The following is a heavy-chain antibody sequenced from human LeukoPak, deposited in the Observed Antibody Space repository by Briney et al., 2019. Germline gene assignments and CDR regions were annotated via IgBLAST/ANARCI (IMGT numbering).Heavy chain of an antibody. CDR1: GGSISSYY. D-gene: IGHD4-17*01. CDR3: ARQGYGDYGFLGY. V-gene: IGHV4-59*08. Sequence: SETLSLTCTVSGGSISSYYWSWIRQPPGKGLEWIGYIYYSGSTNYNPSLKSRVTISVDTSKNQFSLKLSSVTAADTAVYYCARQGYGDYGFLGYWGQGTLVTVSS. CDR2: IYYSGST. J-gene: IGHJ4*02.